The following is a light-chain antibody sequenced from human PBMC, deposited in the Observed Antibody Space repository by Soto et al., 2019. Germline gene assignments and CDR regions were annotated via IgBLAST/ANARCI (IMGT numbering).Light chain of an antibody. CDR1: QSVTTY. Sequence: IQMAQFRCSLSASVGDRDTVPCRASQSVTTYLHWYQQKAGEAPKLLIYAISNLQSGVSSRFSGSGSGTDFSLTINTLQPEDFATYYCQQGYSTPWTSCQRANVDVK. CDR2: AIS. CDR3: QQGYSTPWT. J-gene: IGKJ1*01. V-gene: IGKV1-39*01.